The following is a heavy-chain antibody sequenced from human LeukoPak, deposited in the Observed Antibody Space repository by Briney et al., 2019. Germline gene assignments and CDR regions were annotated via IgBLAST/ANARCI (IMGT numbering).Heavy chain of an antibody. J-gene: IGHJ5*02. CDR3: ARGVRFDP. CDR1: GGSFSGYY. Sequence: SETLSLTCAVYGGSFSGYYWSWIRQPPGRGLEWIGEINHSGSTNYNPSLKSRVTISVDTSKNQFSLKLSSVTAADTAVYYCARGVRFDPWGQGTLVTVSS. V-gene: IGHV4-34*01. CDR2: INHSGST.